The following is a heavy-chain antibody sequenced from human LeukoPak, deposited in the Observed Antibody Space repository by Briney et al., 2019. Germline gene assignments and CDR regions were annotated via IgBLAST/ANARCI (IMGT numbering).Heavy chain of an antibody. CDR3: AREGGGNIVVVPAAMEDYYYYGMDV. CDR1: GGTFSSYA. J-gene: IGHJ6*02. CDR2: IIPILGIA. V-gene: IGHV1-69*04. Sequence: SVKVSCKASGGTFSSYAISWVRQAPGQGLEWMGRIIPILGIANYAQKFQGRVTITADKSTSTAYMELSSLRSEDTAVYYCAREGGGNIVVVPAAMEDYYYYGMDVWGQGTTVTVSS. D-gene: IGHD2-2*01.